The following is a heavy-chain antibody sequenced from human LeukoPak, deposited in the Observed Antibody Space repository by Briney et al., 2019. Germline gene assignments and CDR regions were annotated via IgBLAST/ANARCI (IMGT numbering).Heavy chain of an antibody. D-gene: IGHD2-2*01. V-gene: IGHV1-2*02. Sequence: GASVKVSCKASGYIFTNYYMHWVRQAPGQGLEWMGWINPNSGGTNFAQKFRGRVTLTRDTSISTAYMELSRLRYDDTAMYYCAREAICSSTTCYFDYWGQGTLVTVSS. CDR3: AREAICSSTTCYFDY. CDR1: GYIFTNYY. J-gene: IGHJ4*02. CDR2: INPNSGGT.